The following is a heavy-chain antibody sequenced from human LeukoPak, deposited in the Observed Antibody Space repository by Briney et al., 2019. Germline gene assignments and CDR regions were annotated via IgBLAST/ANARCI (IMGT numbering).Heavy chain of an antibody. CDR1: GFTVNSNY. D-gene: IGHD3-16*01. CDR2: INHNGNVN. V-gene: IGHV3-7*03. Sequence: GGSLRLSCAASGFTVNSNYMNWVRQAPGKGLEWVASINHNGNVNYYVDSVKGRFTISRDNAKNSLYLQMSNLRAEDTAVYFCARGGGLDVWGQGATVTVSS. J-gene: IGHJ6*02. CDR3: ARGGGLDV.